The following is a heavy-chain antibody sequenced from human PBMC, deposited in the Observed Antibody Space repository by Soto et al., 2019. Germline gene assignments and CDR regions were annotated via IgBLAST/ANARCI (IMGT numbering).Heavy chain of an antibody. D-gene: IGHD3-16*01. V-gene: IGHV3-23*01. CDR1: GFPFSSYA. CDR2: ISGSGGRT. J-gene: IGHJ3*02. CDR3: AKGGYYSLFDI. Sequence: GGSLRLCCVASGFPFSSYAMSWVRQTPGKGLEWVSGISGSGGRTYYADSVKGRFTISRDNSNNTLSLQMHILRVEDTAVYFCAKGGYYSLFDIWGQGTVVTVSS.